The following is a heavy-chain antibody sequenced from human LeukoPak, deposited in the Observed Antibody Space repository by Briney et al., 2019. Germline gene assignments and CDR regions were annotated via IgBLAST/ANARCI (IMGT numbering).Heavy chain of an antibody. J-gene: IGHJ3*02. Sequence: GRSLRLSCAASGFTFSSYAMHWVRQAPGKGLEWVAVISYDGSNKYYADSVKGRFTISRDNSKNTLYLQMNSLRAEDTAVYYCARESPFLGYCSGGSCEDAFDIWGQGTMVTVSS. D-gene: IGHD2-15*01. CDR1: GFTFSSYA. CDR3: ARESPFLGYCSGGSCEDAFDI. CDR2: ISYDGSNK. V-gene: IGHV3-30*04.